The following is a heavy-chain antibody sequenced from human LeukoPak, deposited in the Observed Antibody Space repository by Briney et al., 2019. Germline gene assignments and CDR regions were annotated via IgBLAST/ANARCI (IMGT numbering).Heavy chain of an antibody. Sequence: GGSLTLSCAASGFTLTTYAMTWVRQAPGKGLEWVSGISGDGTTTYYAGSVRGRFTVSKDKSENTLYLRMNSLRVEDTALYYCARVPGAYYTDFDYWGQGTLVTVSS. CDR2: ISGDGTTT. D-gene: IGHD3-10*01. CDR3: ARVPGAYYTDFDY. J-gene: IGHJ4*02. V-gene: IGHV3-23*01. CDR1: GFTLTTYA.